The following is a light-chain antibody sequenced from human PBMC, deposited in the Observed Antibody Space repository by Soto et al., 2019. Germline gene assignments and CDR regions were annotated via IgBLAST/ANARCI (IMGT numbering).Light chain of an antibody. CDR3: QQYSSYSLYT. J-gene: IGKJ2*01. CDR2: DAS. CDR1: QSIGGW. V-gene: IGKV1-5*01. Sequence: DIQMTQSPSTLSASVGDRVTITCWASQSIGGWLAWFQQKPGKAPKLLIYDASTLESGVPSRFSGSGSGTQFTLTISSLQPDDFATYFCQQYSSYSLYTFGQGTKLEI.